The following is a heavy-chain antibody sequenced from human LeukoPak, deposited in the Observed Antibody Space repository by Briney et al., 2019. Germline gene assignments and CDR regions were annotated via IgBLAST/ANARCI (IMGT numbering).Heavy chain of an antibody. CDR2: IIPIFGTA. CDR1: GGTFSSYA. CDR3: ARIQPNHGYYYYVDV. J-gene: IGHJ6*03. D-gene: IGHD5-18*01. Sequence: SVKVSCKASGGTFSSYAISWVRQAPGQGLEWMGGIIPIFGTANYAQKFQGRVTITTDESTSTAYMELSSLRPEDTAVYYCARIQPNHGYYYYVDVWGKGTTVTVSS. V-gene: IGHV1-69*05.